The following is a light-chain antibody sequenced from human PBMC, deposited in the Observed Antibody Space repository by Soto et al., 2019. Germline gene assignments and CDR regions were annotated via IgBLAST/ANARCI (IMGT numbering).Light chain of an antibody. V-gene: IGKV3-11*01. CDR1: QSVSYF. Sequence: EIVLTQTPATLSLFPGERATLSCRASQSVSYFLAWYQQKPGQAPRLLISDASNRATGIPARFSGSGSGTDFTLTISSVEPEDFATYYCQQADSFPLSFGGGTKVEI. CDR2: DAS. CDR3: QQADSFPLS. J-gene: IGKJ4*01.